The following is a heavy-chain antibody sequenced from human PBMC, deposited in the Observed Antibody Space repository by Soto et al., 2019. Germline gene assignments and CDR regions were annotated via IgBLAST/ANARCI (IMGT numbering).Heavy chain of an antibody. Sequence: ASVKVSCKASGYTFRNYYIHWVRQAPGQGLEWMGLINPSGGATSYSQRFQGRVTITKASSTSTVYMELSSLGSEDTAVYYCGRAFDRSGLYWGQGTLVTVSS. CDR3: GRAFDRSGLY. CDR2: INPSGGAT. D-gene: IGHD3-22*01. J-gene: IGHJ4*02. V-gene: IGHV1-46*01. CDR1: GYTFRNYY.